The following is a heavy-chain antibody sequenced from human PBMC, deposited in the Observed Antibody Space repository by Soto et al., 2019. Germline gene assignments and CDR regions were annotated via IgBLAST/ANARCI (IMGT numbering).Heavy chain of an antibody. CDR1: GFTFSSFA. V-gene: IGHV3-43*02. CDR2: ISWDGGST. CDR3: AKDSSDYDFWSGPGGYYGMDV. D-gene: IGHD3-3*01. J-gene: IGHJ6*02. Sequence: QSGWSLGLSCAASGFTFSSFAMSWVRQAPGKGLEWVSLISWDGGSTYYADSVKGRFTISRDNSKNSLYLQMNSLRTEDTALYYCAKDSSDYDFWSGPGGYYGMDVWGQGTTVTVSS.